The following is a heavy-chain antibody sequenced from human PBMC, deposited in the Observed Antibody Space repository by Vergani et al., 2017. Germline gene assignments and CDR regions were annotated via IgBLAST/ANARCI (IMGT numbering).Heavy chain of an antibody. J-gene: IGHJ4*02. D-gene: IGHD2-8*01. Sequence: QVQLQQWGAGLLKPSETLSLTCAVYGGSFSGYYWSWIRQPPGKGLEWIGYIYYSGSTNYNPSLKSRVTISVDTSKNQFSLKLSSVTAADTAVYYCARGQVYADDYFDYWGQGTLVTVSS. CDR2: IYYSGST. CDR1: GGSFSGYY. CDR3: ARGQVYADDYFDY. V-gene: IGHV4-34*11.